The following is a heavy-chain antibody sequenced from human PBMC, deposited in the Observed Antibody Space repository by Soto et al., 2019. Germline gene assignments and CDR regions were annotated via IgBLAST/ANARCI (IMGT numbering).Heavy chain of an antibody. CDR1: GFTFNSYG. J-gene: IGHJ6*02. Sequence: PGGSLRLSCAASGFTFNSYGIHWVRQAPGKGLEWVALISYDGSNKYYGDSVKGRFTISRDNSKNMLYLQMNSLRAEDTAVYYCAKDMVRGVIFYGMDVWGQGTTVTVSS. D-gene: IGHD3-10*01. V-gene: IGHV3-30*18. CDR2: ISYDGSNK. CDR3: AKDMVRGVIFYGMDV.